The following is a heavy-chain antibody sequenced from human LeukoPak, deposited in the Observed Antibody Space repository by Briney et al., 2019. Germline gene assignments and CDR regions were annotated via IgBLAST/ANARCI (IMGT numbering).Heavy chain of an antibody. D-gene: IGHD6-19*01. CDR3: ARRYSSGWWGM. J-gene: IGHJ4*02. V-gene: IGHV1-69*05. CDR2: IIPIIGTT. CDR1: GGTFSSYA. Sequence: ASVKVSCKASGGTFSSYAICWVRQAPGQGLEWMGRIIPIIGTTNYAQKFQGRVTIAKDETTSAVYMELSSLRSEDTAVYYCARRYSSGWWGMWGQGTLVTVSS.